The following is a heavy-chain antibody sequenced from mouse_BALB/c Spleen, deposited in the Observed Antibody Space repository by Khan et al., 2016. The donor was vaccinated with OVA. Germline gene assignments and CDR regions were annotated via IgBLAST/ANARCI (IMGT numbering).Heavy chain of an antibody. V-gene: IGHV3-2*02. CDR3: SRGTVVRFAY. Sequence: EVQLQESGPGLVKPSQSLSLTCTVTGYSITSDYAWNWIRQFPGNKLEWMGYISYSGSTSYNPSLKSRISITRDTSKNQFFLQLNSVTTEDTATYYCSRGTVVRFAYWGQGTLVTVSA. CDR1: GYSITSDYA. CDR2: ISYSGST. J-gene: IGHJ3*01. D-gene: IGHD1-1*01.